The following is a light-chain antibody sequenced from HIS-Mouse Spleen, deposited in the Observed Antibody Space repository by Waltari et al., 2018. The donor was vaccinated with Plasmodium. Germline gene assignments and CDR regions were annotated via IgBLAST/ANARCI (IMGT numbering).Light chain of an antibody. CDR1: QYIRNY. CDR3: QQYDNLPLT. J-gene: IGKJ4*01. CDR2: DAS. V-gene: IGKV1-33*01. Sequence: DIQMTQSPSSLSASVGARVTITFQASQYIRNYLNWYQQKPGKAPKLLIYDASNLETGVPSRFSGSGSGTDFTFTISSLQPEDIATYYCQQYDNLPLTFGGGTKVEIK.